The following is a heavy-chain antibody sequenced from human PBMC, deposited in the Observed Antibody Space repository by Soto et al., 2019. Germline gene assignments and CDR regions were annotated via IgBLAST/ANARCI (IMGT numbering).Heavy chain of an antibody. D-gene: IGHD3-22*01. J-gene: IGHJ5*02. CDR3: ARDFFDSSDYTTNWFDP. V-gene: IGHV4-39*01. CDR1: GDSISNSRFY. CDR2: IYHTGNA. Sequence: SETLSLTCSVSGDSISNSRFYWAWIRPPPGKGLEWIGSIYHTGNAYHNPSLKSRVTISVDTSKNQFSLKLTSVTAADAALYYCARDFFDSSDYTTNWFDPWGQGTLVTVS.